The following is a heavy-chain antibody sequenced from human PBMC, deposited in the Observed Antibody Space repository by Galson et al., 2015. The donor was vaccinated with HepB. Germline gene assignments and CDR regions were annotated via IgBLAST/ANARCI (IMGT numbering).Heavy chain of an antibody. J-gene: IGHJ5*02. Sequence: QSGAEVKKPGESLKISCKGSGYSFTSYWIGWVRQMPGKGLEWMGIIYPGDSDTRYSPSFQGQVTISADKSISTAYLQWSSLKASDTAMYYCARQGANSNYGLGWFDPWGQGTLVTVSS. CDR1: GYSFTSYW. V-gene: IGHV5-51*01. CDR3: ARQGANSNYGLGWFDP. D-gene: IGHD4-11*01. CDR2: IYPGDSDT.